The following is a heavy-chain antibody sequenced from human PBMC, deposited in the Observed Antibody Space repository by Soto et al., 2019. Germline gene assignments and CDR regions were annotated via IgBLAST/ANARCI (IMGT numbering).Heavy chain of an antibody. CDR3: ARDQLFSYDSSVVNDDWFDP. CDR2: IYYSGST. CDR1: GGSISSGGYY. V-gene: IGHV4-31*03. J-gene: IGHJ5*02. D-gene: IGHD3-22*01. Sequence: QVQLQESGPGLVKPSQTLSLTCTVSGGSISSGGYYWSWIRQHPGKGLEWIGYIYYSGSTYYNPSLKSRVTLSVDTSNDQFSLKLSFVTAADTAGYYCARDQLFSYDSSVVNDDWFDPWGEGTLVSVSS.